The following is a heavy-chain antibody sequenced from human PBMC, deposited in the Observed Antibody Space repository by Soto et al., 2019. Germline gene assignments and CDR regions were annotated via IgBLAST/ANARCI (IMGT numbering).Heavy chain of an antibody. CDR2: IYYSGST. J-gene: IGHJ5*02. V-gene: IGHV4-39*07. D-gene: IGHD3-10*01. Sequence: SETLSLTCTVSGGSISSSSYYWGWIRQPPGKGLEWIGSIYYSGSTFYNPSLKSRVTMSVDKSKNQFSLKLSSVTAADTAIYYCASYGSESYSYDGPNWFGPWGQGILVTVSS. CDR3: ASYGSESYSYDGPNWFGP. CDR1: GGSISSSSYY.